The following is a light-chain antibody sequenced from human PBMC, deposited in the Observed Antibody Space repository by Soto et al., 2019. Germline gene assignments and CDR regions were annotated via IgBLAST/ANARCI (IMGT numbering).Light chain of an antibody. CDR1: SSDVGANDY. CDR2: DVR. J-gene: IGLJ1*01. CDR3: CSYAGSYTYV. Sequence: QSVLAQPPSVSGSPGQSVTISCTGTSSDVGANDYVSWYQQHPGKAPKLMIYDVRQRPSGVPDRFSGTKSGNTASLTISGLQAEDEADYYCCSYAGSYTYVFGTGTKVTVL. V-gene: IGLV2-11*01.